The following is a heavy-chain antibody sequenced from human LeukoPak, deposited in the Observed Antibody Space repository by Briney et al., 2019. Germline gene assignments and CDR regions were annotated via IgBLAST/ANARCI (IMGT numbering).Heavy chain of an antibody. Sequence: PSETLSLTCTVSGGSISSYYWSWIRQPPGKGLEWIGYIYYSGSTNYNPSLKSRVTISVDTSKNQFSLKLSSVTAADTAVYYCARRRYPTASYFDYWGQGTLVTVSS. J-gene: IGHJ4*02. CDR2: IYYSGST. D-gene: IGHD3-9*01. CDR1: GGSISSYY. V-gene: IGHV4-59*08. CDR3: ARRRYPTASYFDY.